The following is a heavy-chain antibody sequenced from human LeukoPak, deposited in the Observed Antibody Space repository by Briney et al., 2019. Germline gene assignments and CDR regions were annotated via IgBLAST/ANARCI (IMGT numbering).Heavy chain of an antibody. Sequence: SETLSLTCPVSGVSIDSSNYYWGWIRQPPGKGLEWIGSIYYSGSTYYNPSLKSRLSISVDTSKNHFSLKLRSVTAADTAVYYCVRVGFCSGSSCHMHYYYYMDVWGNGTTVSVSS. CDR3: VRVGFCSGSSCHMHYYYYMDV. CDR1: GVSIDSSNYY. J-gene: IGHJ6*03. CDR2: IYYSGST. D-gene: IGHD2-2*02. V-gene: IGHV4-39*07.